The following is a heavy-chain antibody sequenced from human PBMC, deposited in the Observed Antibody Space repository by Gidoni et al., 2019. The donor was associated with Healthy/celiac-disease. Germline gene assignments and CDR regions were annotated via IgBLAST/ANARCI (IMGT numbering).Heavy chain of an antibody. CDR2: ISYDGSNK. V-gene: IGHV3-30-3*01. Sequence: QVQLVESGGGVVQPGRSLRLSCAASGFTFSSYAMHWDRQAPGKGLEWVAVISYDGSNKYYADSVKGRFTISRDNSKNTLYLQMNSLRAEDTAVYYCARSVRSGWYFLLGYFDYWGQGTLVTVSS. D-gene: IGHD6-19*01. J-gene: IGHJ4*02. CDR3: ARSVRSGWYFLLGYFDY. CDR1: GFTFSSYA.